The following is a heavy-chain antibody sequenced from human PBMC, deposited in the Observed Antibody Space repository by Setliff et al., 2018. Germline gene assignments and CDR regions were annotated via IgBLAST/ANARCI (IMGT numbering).Heavy chain of an antibody. D-gene: IGHD5-18*01. CDR2: IKEDGSAQ. J-gene: IGHJ4*02. CDR3: ARVYAYSYGFDS. V-gene: IGHV3-7*01. Sequence: GGSLRLSCETSGFSFSTYWMSWVRQVPGKGLEWVATIKEDGSAQYYVDSVKGRFTISKDNAKDSLFLQMNSLRAEDAAVYFCARVYAYSYGFDSWGQGTQVTVSS. CDR1: GFSFSTYW.